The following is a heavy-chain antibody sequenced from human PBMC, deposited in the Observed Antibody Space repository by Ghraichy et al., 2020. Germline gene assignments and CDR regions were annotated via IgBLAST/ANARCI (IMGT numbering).Heavy chain of an antibody. CDR2: IYPGDSDT. Sequence: GESLNISCKGSGYSFSTYWIAWVRQMPGKGLEWMGIIYPGDSDTRYSPSFQGQVTFSADKSITTAYLQWSSLKASDTAMYYCARRYCRSGNCYLDYWGQGTLLTVSS. D-gene: IGHD2-15*01. CDR1: GYSFSTYW. CDR3: ARRYCRSGNCYLDY. V-gene: IGHV5-51*01. J-gene: IGHJ4*02.